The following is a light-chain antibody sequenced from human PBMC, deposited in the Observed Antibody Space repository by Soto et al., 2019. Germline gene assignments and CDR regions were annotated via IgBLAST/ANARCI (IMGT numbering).Light chain of an antibody. J-gene: IGLJ1*01. Sequence: QSALTQPPSASGSPGQSVAISCTGTSSDVGGYNYVSWYQQHPGKAPKLMIYEVSNRPSGVSNRFSGSKSGNTASLTISGLQAEDEADYYCCSYTYSSTRVFGTGTKLTVL. CDR3: CSYTYSSTRV. CDR1: SSDVGGYNY. CDR2: EVS. V-gene: IGLV2-14*01.